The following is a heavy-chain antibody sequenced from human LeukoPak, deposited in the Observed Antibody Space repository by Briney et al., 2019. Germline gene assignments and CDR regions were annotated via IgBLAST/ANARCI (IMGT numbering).Heavy chain of an antibody. D-gene: IGHD3-9*01. Sequence: ASVKVSCKASGYTFTSYGISWVRQAPGQGLEWMGWISAYNGNTNYAQKLQGRVTMTTDTSTSTAYMELRSLRSDGTAVYYCARVGFTYYDILTGYYMSRSEGYFDYWGQGTLVTVSS. V-gene: IGHV1-18*01. CDR2: ISAYNGNT. J-gene: IGHJ4*02. CDR3: ARVGFTYYDILTGYYMSRSEGYFDY. CDR1: GYTFTSYG.